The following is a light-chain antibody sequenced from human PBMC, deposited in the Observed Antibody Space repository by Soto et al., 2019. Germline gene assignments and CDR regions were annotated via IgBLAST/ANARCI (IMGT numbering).Light chain of an antibody. J-gene: IGLJ1*01. CDR3: SSYSGSTAFYV. Sequence: SVLTQPASVSGSPGQSITISCTGTSSDVGYYNFVSRYQQHPGKAPKLIIYEVSNRPSGVSNRFSASKSGNTASLTVSGLQAEDEADYHCSSYSGSTAFYVFGTGTKVTVL. CDR1: SSDVGYYNF. CDR2: EVS. V-gene: IGLV2-14*01.